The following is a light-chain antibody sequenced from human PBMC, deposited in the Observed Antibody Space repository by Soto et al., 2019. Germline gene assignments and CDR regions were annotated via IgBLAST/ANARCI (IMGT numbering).Light chain of an antibody. CDR3: SSYTTSSSYV. J-gene: IGLJ1*01. V-gene: IGLV2-14*01. Sequence: QSALTQPDSASGAPGQSSTISCTGTSSDVGGDIYVSGYQQLPVKAPTLMIYDVTSRPSGVSYRFSGSKSGNTASLPISGLQAEDEADYYCSSYTTSSSYVFGTGTKVTVL. CDR2: DVT. CDR1: SSDVGGDIY.